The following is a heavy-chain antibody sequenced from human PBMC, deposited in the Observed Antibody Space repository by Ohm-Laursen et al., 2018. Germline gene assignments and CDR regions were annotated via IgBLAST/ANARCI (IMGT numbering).Heavy chain of an antibody. CDR1: GFTFSDYY. Sequence: GSLRLSCTASGFTFSDYYMSWIRQAPGKGLEWVSYISSSGSTIYYADSVKGRFTISRDNAKNSLYLQMNSLRAEDTAVYYCAIELWGSGPESDYGMDVWGQGTTVTVSS. CDR2: ISSSGSTI. CDR3: AIELWGSGPESDYGMDV. D-gene: IGHD3-10*01. V-gene: IGHV3-11*01. J-gene: IGHJ6*02.